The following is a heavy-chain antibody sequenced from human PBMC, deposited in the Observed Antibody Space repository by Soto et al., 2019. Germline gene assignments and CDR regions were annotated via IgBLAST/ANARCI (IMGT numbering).Heavy chain of an antibody. D-gene: IGHD3-3*01. V-gene: IGHV4-59*01. CDR2: ISSSGTI. CDR1: GGSIRDYF. CDR3: ARDRKLVIPGNYDYYGMDV. J-gene: IGHJ6*01. Sequence: QLQLQESGPGLVKPSETLSLTCSVSGGSIRDYFWTWIRQPPGKGLEWIGYISSSGTINYNSSLKSRVTISLDTSRNHFSLKLSSVTAADTAVYFCARDRKLVIPGNYDYYGMDVW.